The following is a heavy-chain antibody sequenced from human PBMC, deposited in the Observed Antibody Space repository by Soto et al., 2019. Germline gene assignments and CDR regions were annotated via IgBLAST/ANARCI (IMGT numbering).Heavy chain of an antibody. D-gene: IGHD2-21*02. J-gene: IGHJ5*02. V-gene: IGHV4-31*03. CDR2: RSYSGST. Sequence: SETLSLTCTVSGGSISSGDYYWSWVRQHPGKGLEWIGYRSYSGSTYYNPSLKSRVTIVVDTSRNQSSLRLSSVTAADTAVYYCAREGGLAYCGGDCLYNWFDPWGQGTLVTVSS. CDR1: GGSISSGDYY. CDR3: AREGGLAYCGGDCLYNWFDP.